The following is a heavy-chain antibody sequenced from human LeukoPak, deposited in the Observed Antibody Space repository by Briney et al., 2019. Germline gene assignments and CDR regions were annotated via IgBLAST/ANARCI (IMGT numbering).Heavy chain of an antibody. J-gene: IGHJ4*02. D-gene: IGHD3-22*01. CDR3: VKGGYYDSSDY. V-gene: IGHV3-21*01. CDR2: ISSSSTYV. CDR1: GFTFNTYS. Sequence: GGSLRLSCAASGFTFNTYSMSWVRQAPGKGLEWVSSISSSSTYVYYADSVKGRFTISRDDAKNSLYLQMNSLRAEDTAVYYCVKGGYYDSSDYWGQGTLVTVSS.